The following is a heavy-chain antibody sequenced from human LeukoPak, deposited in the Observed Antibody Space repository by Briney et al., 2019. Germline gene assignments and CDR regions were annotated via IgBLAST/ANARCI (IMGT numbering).Heavy chain of an antibody. CDR3: ARDVYCSGGSCYSSIASSFDL. CDR1: GGSISSGDYY. D-gene: IGHD2-15*01. J-gene: IGHJ2*01. V-gene: IGHV4-39*07. Sequence: SETLSLTCTVSGGSISSGDYYWSWIRQPPGKGLEWIGEINHSGSTNYNPSLKSRVTISVDTSKNQFSLKLSSVTAADTAVYYCARDVYCSGGSCYSSIASSFDLWGRGTLVTVSS. CDR2: INHSGST.